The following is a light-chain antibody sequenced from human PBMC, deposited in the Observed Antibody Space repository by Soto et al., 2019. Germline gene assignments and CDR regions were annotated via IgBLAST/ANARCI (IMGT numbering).Light chain of an antibody. Sequence: DIQMTQSPSSLSASVGDRVTITCRASQGIRFALAWYQQKPGKAPERLIYAISSLQSGVPSRFSGSGSGTEFNLTIDRLQTEEIATYYCLQHSTYPYTFGQGTRLEIK. CDR1: QGIRFA. J-gene: IGKJ5*01. CDR2: AIS. CDR3: LQHSTYPYT. V-gene: IGKV1-17*01.